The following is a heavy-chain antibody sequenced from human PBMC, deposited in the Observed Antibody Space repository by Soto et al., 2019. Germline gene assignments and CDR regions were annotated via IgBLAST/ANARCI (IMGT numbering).Heavy chain of an antibody. CDR1: GFTFSSYW. Sequence: DVQLVESGGGLVQPGGSLRLSCAASGFTFSSYWMHWVRQVPGKGLVWVSRIKTDGSVISYADSVQGRFTISRDNAKNTLYLQMNSLRADDSAVYYCARVRTGDWYFDSWGQGTLVTVSS. J-gene: IGHJ4*02. CDR3: ARVRTGDWYFDS. V-gene: IGHV3-74*01. CDR2: IKTDGSVI. D-gene: IGHD2-21*02.